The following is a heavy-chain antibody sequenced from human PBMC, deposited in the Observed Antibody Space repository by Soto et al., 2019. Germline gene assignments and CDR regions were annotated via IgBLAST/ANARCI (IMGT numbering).Heavy chain of an antibody. CDR1: GFTFSSYA. Sequence: GGSLRLSCAASGFTFSSYAMSWVRQAPGKGLEWVSAISGSGGSTYYADSVKGRFTISRDNSKNTLYPQMNSLRAEDTAVYYCAKSRGSMVRGPLLNYMDFWGKGTTVTVSS. V-gene: IGHV3-23*01. J-gene: IGHJ6*03. CDR2: ISGSGGST. D-gene: IGHD3-10*01. CDR3: AKSRGSMVRGPLLNYMDF.